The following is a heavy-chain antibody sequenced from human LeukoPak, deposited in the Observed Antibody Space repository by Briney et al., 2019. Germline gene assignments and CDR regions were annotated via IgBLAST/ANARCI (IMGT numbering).Heavy chain of an antibody. CDR1: GFNFDEYA. D-gene: IGHD3-10*01. CDR2: ISGDGDTT. Sequence: EGSLRLSCAASGFNFDEYAMYWVRQAPGKGLEWVSLISGDGDTTSYADSVKGRFTISRDNSENSLNLQMKSLRSEDTALYYCAKARRSGTHYSDFDFWGRGTLVTVSS. CDR3: AKARRSGTHYSDFDF. V-gene: IGHV3-43*02. J-gene: IGHJ4*02.